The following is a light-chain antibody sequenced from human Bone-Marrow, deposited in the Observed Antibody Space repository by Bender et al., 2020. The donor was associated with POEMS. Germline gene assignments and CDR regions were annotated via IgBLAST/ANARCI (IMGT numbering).Light chain of an antibody. V-gene: IGLV3-21*04. J-gene: IGLJ3*02. CDR2: DDS. Sequence: SYELTQPPSVSVAPGETARITCGGDDIGRKSVHWYQQKPGQAPVLVIYDDSDRPSGIPARFSGSNSGNTATLTLRSVEAADEADYYCQVWDSSDDVLFGGGTKLTAL. CDR1: DIGRKS. CDR3: QVWDSSDDVL.